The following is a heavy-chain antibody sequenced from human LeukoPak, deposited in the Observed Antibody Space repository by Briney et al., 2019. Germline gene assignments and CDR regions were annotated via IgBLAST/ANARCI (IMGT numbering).Heavy chain of an antibody. CDR3: ARDFSSGSYYGDYYFDY. CDR1: GFTVSSNY. J-gene: IGHJ4*02. D-gene: IGHD1-26*01. Sequence: GGSPRLSCAASGFTVSSNYMSWVRQAPGKGLEWVSSITDSSSSMYYADSVKGRFTISRDNAKNSLYLQMNSLRAEDTAVYYCARDFSSGSYYGDYYFDYWGQGTLVTASS. CDR2: ITDSSSSM. V-gene: IGHV3-21*01.